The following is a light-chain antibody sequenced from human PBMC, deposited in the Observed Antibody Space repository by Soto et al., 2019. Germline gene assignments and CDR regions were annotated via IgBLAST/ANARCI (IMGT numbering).Light chain of an antibody. CDR2: KAS. Sequence: DIQMTQSHSTLSASVGDRVTITCRASQTIDSWLAWYQQRPGKPPNLLIYKASTLASGVPSRFSGSGSGTEFTLTINSLQPDDFATYCCQQYHIYSGTFGQGTKVEIK. CDR1: QTIDSW. J-gene: IGKJ1*01. V-gene: IGKV1-5*03. CDR3: QQYHIYSGT.